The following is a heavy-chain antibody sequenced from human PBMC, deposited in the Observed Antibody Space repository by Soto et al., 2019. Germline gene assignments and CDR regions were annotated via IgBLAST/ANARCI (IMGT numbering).Heavy chain of an antibody. V-gene: IGHV1-24*01. Sequence: ASVKVSCKVSGYTLTELSMHWVRQAPGKGLEWMGGFDPEDGETIYAQKFQGRVTMTEDTSTDTAYMELSSVTAADTAVYYCASWGRGSGYDYETIDYWGQGTLVTVSS. CDR2: FDPEDGET. CDR3: ASWGRGSGYDYETIDY. J-gene: IGHJ4*02. CDR1: GYTLTELS. D-gene: IGHD5-12*01.